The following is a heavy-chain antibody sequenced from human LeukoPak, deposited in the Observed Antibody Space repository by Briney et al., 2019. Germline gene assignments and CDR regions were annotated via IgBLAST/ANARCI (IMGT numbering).Heavy chain of an antibody. D-gene: IGHD3-22*01. CDR2: INPNSGGT. V-gene: IGHV1-2*02. Sequence: ASVKVSCKASGYTFTGCYMHWVRQAPGQGLEWMGWINPNSGGTNYAQKFQGRVTMTRDTSISTAYMELSRLRSDDTAVYYCARGNSITKIVAGTDYWGQGTLVTVSS. J-gene: IGHJ4*02. CDR1: GYTFTGCY. CDR3: ARGNSITKIVAGTDY.